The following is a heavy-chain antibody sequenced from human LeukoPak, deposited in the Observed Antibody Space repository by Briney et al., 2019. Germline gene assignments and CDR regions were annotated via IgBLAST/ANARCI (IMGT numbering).Heavy chain of an antibody. CDR1: GGSFSAYY. Sequence: PSETLSLTCAVYGGSFSAYYWSWIRQHPGKGLEWIGYIYYSGSTYYNPSLKSRVTISVDTSKNQFSLKLSSVTAADTAVYYCARFLRVVRGVSPSYYYGMDVWGQGTTVTVSS. CDR3: ARFLRVVRGVSPSYYYGMDV. V-gene: IGHV4-31*11. J-gene: IGHJ6*02. CDR2: IYYSGST. D-gene: IGHD3-10*01.